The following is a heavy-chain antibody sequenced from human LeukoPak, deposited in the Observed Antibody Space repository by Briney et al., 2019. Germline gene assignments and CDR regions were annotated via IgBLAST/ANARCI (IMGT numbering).Heavy chain of an antibody. Sequence: SETLSLTCTVSGGSISSSSYYWGWLRQPPWKGLEWIGSIYYSGNTYYNPSPKSRVTISVDTSKNQFSLKLSSVTAADTAVYYCASRRHYGSGSYYPSGNFDYWGQGTLVTVSS. CDR3: ASRRHYGSGSYYPSGNFDY. V-gene: IGHV4-39*01. CDR1: GGSISSSSYY. D-gene: IGHD3-10*01. CDR2: IYYSGNT. J-gene: IGHJ4*02.